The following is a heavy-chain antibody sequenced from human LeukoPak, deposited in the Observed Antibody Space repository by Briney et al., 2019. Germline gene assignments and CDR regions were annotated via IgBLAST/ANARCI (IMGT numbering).Heavy chain of an antibody. V-gene: IGHV3-74*01. J-gene: IGHJ4*02. D-gene: IGHD1-26*01. CDR3: ARARYGGLIDY. CDR2: INRDGSST. CDR1: GFTFSSYW. Sequence: GGSLRLSCAASGFTFSSYWMHWVRQAPGKGLVWVSRINRDGSSTSYADSVKGRFTISRDNAKNTLYLQMNSLRAEDTAVYYCARARYGGLIDYWGQGTLVTVSS.